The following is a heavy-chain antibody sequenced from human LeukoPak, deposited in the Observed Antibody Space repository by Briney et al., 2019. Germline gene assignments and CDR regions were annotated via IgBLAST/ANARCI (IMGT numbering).Heavy chain of an antibody. CDR1: GGSFSGYY. Sequence: SETLSLTCAVYGGSFSGYYWGWIRQPPGKGLEWIGEINHSGSTNYNPSLKSRVTISVDTSKNQFSLKLSSVTAADTAVYYCARYFITMVGGVTNWFDPWGQGTLVTVSS. CDR3: ARYFITMVGGVTNWFDP. V-gene: IGHV4-34*01. J-gene: IGHJ5*02. D-gene: IGHD3-10*01. CDR2: INHSGST.